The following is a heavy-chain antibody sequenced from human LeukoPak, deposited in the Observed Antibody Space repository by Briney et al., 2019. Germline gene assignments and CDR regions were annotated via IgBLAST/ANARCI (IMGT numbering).Heavy chain of an antibody. CDR1: GFTFNSYG. D-gene: IGHD1-1*01. CDR3: AKGGYNWNDGHFDY. V-gene: IGHV3-23*01. Sequence: GGSLRLSCAASGFTFNSYGMTWVRQAPGKGLEWVSSISGSGGSTYYADSVKGRFTISRDNSKNTLYLQMNSLRAEDTAVYYCAKGGYNWNDGHFDYWGQGTLVTVSS. CDR2: ISGSGGST. J-gene: IGHJ4*02.